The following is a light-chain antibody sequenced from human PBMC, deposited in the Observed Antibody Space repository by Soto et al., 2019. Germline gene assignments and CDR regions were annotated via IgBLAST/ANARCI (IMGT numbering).Light chain of an antibody. CDR1: SGHSSYA. CDR2: LNSDGSH. Sequence: QLVLTQSPSASASLGASVKLTCTLSSGHSSYAIAWHQQQPEKGPRYLMKLNSDGSHSKGDGIPDRFSGSSSGAERYLTISRLESEDDSDYYCQTWGTGVVFGGGTKLTVL. J-gene: IGLJ2*01. CDR3: QTWGTGVV. V-gene: IGLV4-69*01.